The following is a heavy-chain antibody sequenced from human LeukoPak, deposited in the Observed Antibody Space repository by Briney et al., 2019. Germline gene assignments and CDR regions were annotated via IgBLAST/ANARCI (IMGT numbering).Heavy chain of an antibody. CDR2: ISYDGSNK. CDR3: ARDPRPYSSSWYFDP. J-gene: IGHJ4*02. V-gene: IGHV3-30*04. D-gene: IGHD6-13*01. CDR1: GFTFSSYA. Sequence: GGSLRLSCAASGFTFSSYAMHWVRQAPGKGLEWVAVISYDGSNKYYADSVKGRFTISRDNSKNTLYLQMNSLRAEGTAVYYCARDPRPYSSSWYFDPWGQGTLVTVSS.